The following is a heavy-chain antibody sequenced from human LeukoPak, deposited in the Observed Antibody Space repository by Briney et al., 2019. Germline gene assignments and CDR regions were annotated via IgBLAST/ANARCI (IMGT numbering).Heavy chain of an antibody. D-gene: IGHD5-18*01. J-gene: IGHJ4*02. CDR3: ARRALFFGYSYAFDY. CDR2: IYPGDSDT. V-gene: IGHV5-51*03. Sequence: PGESLKISCEGSGYTFTSHWIAWVRQMPGKGLEWMGIIYPGDSDTRYSPSFQGQVTISADKSISTAYLQWSSLKASDTAMYYCARRALFFGYSYAFDYWGQGTLVTVSS. CDR1: GYTFTSHW.